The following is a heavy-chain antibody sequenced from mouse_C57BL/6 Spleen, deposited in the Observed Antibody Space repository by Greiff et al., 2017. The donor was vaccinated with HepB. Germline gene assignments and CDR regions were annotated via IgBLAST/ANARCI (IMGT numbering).Heavy chain of an antibody. J-gene: IGHJ3*01. CDR1: GYAFSSYW. D-gene: IGHD4-1*01. CDR3: ARGRETGTLAY. CDR2: IYPGDGDT. V-gene: IGHV1-80*01. Sequence: VQLQQSGAELVKPGASVKISCKASGYAFSSYWMNWVKQRPGKGLEWIGQIYPGDGDTNYNGKFKGKATLAADKSSSTAYMQRSSLTSEDSAVYVCARGRETGTLAYWGQGTLVTVSA.